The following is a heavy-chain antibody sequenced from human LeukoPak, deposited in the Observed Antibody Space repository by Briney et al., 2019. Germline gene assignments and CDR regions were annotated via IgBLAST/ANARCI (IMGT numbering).Heavy chain of an antibody. J-gene: IGHJ5*02. V-gene: IGHV3-21*01. D-gene: IGHD4-23*01. Sequence: GGSLRLSCAASVFTFSSYNMNWVRQAPGEGLEWGSSITSGSSYIYYTHSVKGRFTISRDNAKNSLYLKMNSLSGEDPGVSLFAKDSRWSQDTWGQGTLVTVSS. CDR2: ITSGSSYI. CDR1: VFTFSSYN. CDR3: AKDSRWSQDT.